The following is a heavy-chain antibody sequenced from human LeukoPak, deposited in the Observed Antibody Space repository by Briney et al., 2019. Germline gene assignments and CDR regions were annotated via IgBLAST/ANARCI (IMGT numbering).Heavy chain of an antibody. Sequence: SETLSLTCSVSGGSIISSNYYWGWIRQPPGKGLEWIGSIYQSGSGSSYYNPSLKSRVTRFGGPSKNQFFLRLSSLTAPGTAVYYCASTLRFLPYRRFDYWGQGTLVTVPS. J-gene: IGHJ4*02. CDR3: ASTLRFLPYRRFDY. D-gene: IGHD3-3*01. CDR2: IYQSGSGSS. CDR1: GGSIISSNYY. V-gene: IGHV4-39*01.